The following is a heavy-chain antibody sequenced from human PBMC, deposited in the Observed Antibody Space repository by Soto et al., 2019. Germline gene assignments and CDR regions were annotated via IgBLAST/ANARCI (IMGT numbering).Heavy chain of an antibody. J-gene: IGHJ4*01. CDR3: AREGAVAGTSFDH. CDR1: GYPFTSYY. D-gene: IGHD6-19*01. V-gene: IGHV1-46*01. CDR2: INVSDGST. Sequence: VQLAQSGAELRKPGASVKVSCKASGYPFTSYYLHWVRQAPGQGPEWMGRINVSDGSTRYAQKFQGRGTMTREMSTSTVYMELSRLRSEDSAVYSCAREGAVAGTSFDHWGQGTLVTVSS.